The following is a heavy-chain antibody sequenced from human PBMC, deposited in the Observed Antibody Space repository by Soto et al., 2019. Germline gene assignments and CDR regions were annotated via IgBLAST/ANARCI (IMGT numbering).Heavy chain of an antibody. CDR1: GYTFSDYY. CDR3: ARGHYYGPAYGMDV. D-gene: IGHD3-10*01. V-gene: IGHV1-2*02. J-gene: IGHJ6*02. Sequence: ASVEDSCKASGYTFSDYYIHWVRQAPGQGLEWMGWIRPRSGSANFAQRFQGRVSMTRDTSITTAYMELRRLKSDDTPVYYCARGHYYGPAYGMDVWGQGTTVTVSS. CDR2: IRPRSGSA.